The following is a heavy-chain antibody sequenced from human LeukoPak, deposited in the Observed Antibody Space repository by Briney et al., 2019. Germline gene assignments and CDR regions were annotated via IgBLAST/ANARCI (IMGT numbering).Heavy chain of an antibody. J-gene: IGHJ4*02. Sequence: SETLSLTCAVSGGSISSSNWWSWVRQPPGKGLEWIGEIYHSGSTNYNPSLKSRVTISVDKSKNQFSLKLSSVTAADTAVYYCARVSGTTVTTVVDYWGQGTLVTVSS. D-gene: IGHD4-17*01. V-gene: IGHV4-4*02. CDR1: GGSISSSNW. CDR3: ARVSGTTVTTVVDY. CDR2: IYHSGST.